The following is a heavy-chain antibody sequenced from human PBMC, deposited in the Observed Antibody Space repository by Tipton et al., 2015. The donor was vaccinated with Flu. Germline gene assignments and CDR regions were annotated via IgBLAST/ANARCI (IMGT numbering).Heavy chain of an antibody. D-gene: IGHD3-3*01. J-gene: IGHJ6*02. CDR2: IYPGDSDT. V-gene: IGHV5-51*01. CDR1: GYSFKNHW. Sequence: VQLVQSGAEVKKPGESLKISCRGSGYSFKNHWIGWVCQVPGKGLEWMGMIYPGDSDTRYSPSFQGQVTISADKSINTAYLQWSSLKASDTAVYYCVRHLYDFWDGSHYFFYGIDVWGQGTTVTVSS. CDR3: VRHLYDFWDGSHYFFYGIDV.